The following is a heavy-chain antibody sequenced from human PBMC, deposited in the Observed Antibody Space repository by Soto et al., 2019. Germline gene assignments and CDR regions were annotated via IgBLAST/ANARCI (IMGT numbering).Heavy chain of an antibody. Sequence: ASVKVSCKASGYTFTGYYMHWVRQAPGQGLERMGWINPNSGGTNYAQKFQGWVTMTRDTSISTAYMELSRLRSVDTAVYYCALEVSSIIIFGVVITGYMDVWGKGTTVTVSS. D-gene: IGHD3-3*01. V-gene: IGHV1-2*04. CDR3: ALEVSSIIIFGVVITGYMDV. CDR2: INPNSGGT. CDR1: GYTFTGYY. J-gene: IGHJ6*03.